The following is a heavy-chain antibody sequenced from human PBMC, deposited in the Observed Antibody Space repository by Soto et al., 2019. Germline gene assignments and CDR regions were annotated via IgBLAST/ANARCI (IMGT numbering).Heavy chain of an antibody. J-gene: IGHJ6*02. CDR1: GGSISSYY. CDR2: IYYSGST. CDR3: ASGAYGSGSSWYYYYGMDV. V-gene: IGHV4-59*01. Sequence: SETLSLTCTVSGGSISSYYWSWIRQPPGKGLEWIGYIYYSGSTNYNPSLKSRVTISVDTSKNQFSLKLSSVTAADTAVYYCASGAYGSGSSWYYYYGMDVRGQGTTVTVSS. D-gene: IGHD3-10*01.